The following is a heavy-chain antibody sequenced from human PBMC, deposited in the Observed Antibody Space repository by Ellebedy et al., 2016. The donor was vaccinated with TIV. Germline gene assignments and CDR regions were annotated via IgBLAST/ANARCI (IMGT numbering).Heavy chain of an antibody. CDR1: GYRFGSFW. CDR3: ARQGGPGRNDFDY. J-gene: IGHJ4*02. Sequence: ASVKVSCKGAGYRFGSFWIGWVRQMPGKGLEWTGIIYAGDSETRYSPSFQGQVTISADKSLNTAYLEWSSLKASDTAIYYCARQGGPGRNDFDYWGQGTLVTVSS. V-gene: IGHV5-51*01. CDR2: IYAGDSET. D-gene: IGHD3-10*01.